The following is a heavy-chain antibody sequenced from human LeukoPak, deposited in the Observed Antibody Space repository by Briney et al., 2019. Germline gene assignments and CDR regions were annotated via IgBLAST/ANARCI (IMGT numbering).Heavy chain of an antibody. D-gene: IGHD3-10*01. J-gene: IGHJ4*02. V-gene: IGHV3-23*01. CDR1: GFTFSSYA. CDR2: ISGSGGST. Sequence: GGSLRLSCAASGFTFSSYAMSWVRQAPGKGLEWVSAISGSGGSTYYADSVKGRFTISRDNSKNTLYLQMNSLRAEDTAVYYCAKEATLNTMVRGVIRTYYFDYWGQGTLVTVSS. CDR3: AKEATLNTMVRGVIRTYYFDY.